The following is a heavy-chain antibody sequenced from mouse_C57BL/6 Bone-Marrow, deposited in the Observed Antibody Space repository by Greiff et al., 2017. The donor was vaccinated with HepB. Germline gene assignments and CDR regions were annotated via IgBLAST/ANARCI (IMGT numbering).Heavy chain of an antibody. Sequence: DVKLQESGPGLVKPSQSLSLTCSVTGYSITSGYYWNWIRQFPGNKLEWIGYISYDGSNNYNPPLKNRISITRDTSKNQFFLKLNSVTTSDTATYYCARDPLYYGSYSFDYWGQGTTLTVSS. CDR2: ISYDGSN. J-gene: IGHJ2*01. D-gene: IGHD1-1*01. CDR1: GYSITSGYY. V-gene: IGHV3-6*01. CDR3: ARDPLYYGSYSFDY.